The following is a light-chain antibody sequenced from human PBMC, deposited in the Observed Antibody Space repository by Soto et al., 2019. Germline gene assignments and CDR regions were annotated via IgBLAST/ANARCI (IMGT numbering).Light chain of an antibody. CDR1: QSISSW. J-gene: IGKJ1*01. Sequence: DIQMTQSPSTLSASVGDRVTITCRASQSISSWLDWYQQKPGKAPKLLIYDASSLESGVPSRFSGSGSGTEFPLTISSLQPDDFATYYCQQYNIYSWTFGQGTKVEIK. V-gene: IGKV1-5*01. CDR3: QQYNIYSWT. CDR2: DAS.